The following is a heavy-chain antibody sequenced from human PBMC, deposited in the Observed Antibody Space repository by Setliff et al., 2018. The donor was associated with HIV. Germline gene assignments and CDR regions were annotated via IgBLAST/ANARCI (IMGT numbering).Heavy chain of an antibody. CDR1: SGSISDSRYY. D-gene: IGHD2-15*01. J-gene: IGHJ4*02. V-gene: IGHV4-39*01. Sequence: PSETLSLTCTVSSGSISDSRYYWGWIRQAPGKGLEGIGSIYYSGSLYYSPSLKSRLTVSVATSKNQFSLTLSAVTATDTAVYYCASQYCSAGSCFSDYWGQGTMVTVSS. CDR2: IYYSGSL. CDR3: ASQYCSAGSCFSDY.